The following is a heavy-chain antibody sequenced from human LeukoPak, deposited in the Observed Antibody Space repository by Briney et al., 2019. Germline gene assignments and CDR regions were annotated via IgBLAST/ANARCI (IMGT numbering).Heavy chain of an antibody. CDR1: GLSFSDFA. V-gene: IGHV3-23*01. CDR2: MTGNGGTV. J-gene: IGHJ5*02. CDR3: TKDPNGNYIGAFDP. D-gene: IGHD4-17*01. Sequence: GGSLRLSCAGSGLSFSDFAMTWVRQAPGKGLEWVSSMTGNGGTVVYTDSVKGRFTMSRDNSKNTVYLQMNSPRAEDTALYYCTKDPNGNYIGAFDPWGLGTLVTVSS.